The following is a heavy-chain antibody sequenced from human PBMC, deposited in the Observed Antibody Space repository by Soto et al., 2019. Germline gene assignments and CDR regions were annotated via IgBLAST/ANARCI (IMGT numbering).Heavy chain of an antibody. D-gene: IGHD2-15*01. Sequence: QVQLVQSGAEVKKPGSSVKVSCKASGGTFSSYTISWVRQAPGQGLEWMGRIIPILGIANYAQKFQGRVTITADKSTSTAYMELSSLRSEDTAVYYCAGEDCSGGSCYPKYNWFDPWGQGTLVTVSS. CDR1: GGTFSSYT. J-gene: IGHJ5*02. V-gene: IGHV1-69*08. CDR2: IIPILGIA. CDR3: AGEDCSGGSCYPKYNWFDP.